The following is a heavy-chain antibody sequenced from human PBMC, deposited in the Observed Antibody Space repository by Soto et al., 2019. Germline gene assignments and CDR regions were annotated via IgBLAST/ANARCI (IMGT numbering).Heavy chain of an antibody. J-gene: IGHJ4*02. CDR1: GDSVSSNTAA. D-gene: IGHD1-26*01. CDR3: VRDVGFDFDY. Sequence: SQTLSLTCAISGDSVSSNTAAWNWIRQSPSRGLEWLGRTYYRSKWYNDYAVSVKSRITINPDTSKNQSSLQLNSVTPEDTALYYCVRDVGFDFDYWGQGTLVTVSS. CDR2: TYYRSKWYN. V-gene: IGHV6-1*01.